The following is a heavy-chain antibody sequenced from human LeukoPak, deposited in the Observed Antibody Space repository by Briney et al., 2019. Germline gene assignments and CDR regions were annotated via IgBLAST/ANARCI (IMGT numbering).Heavy chain of an antibody. CDR2: MNPNSGNT. J-gene: IGHJ4*02. Sequence: ASVKVSCKASGYTFTSYGISWVRQATGQGLEWMGWMNPNSGNTGYAQKLQGRVTMTRNTSISTAYMELNSLRAEDTAVYYCARDLYYWGQGTLVTVSS. CDR1: GYTFTSYG. CDR3: ARDLYY. V-gene: IGHV1-8*02.